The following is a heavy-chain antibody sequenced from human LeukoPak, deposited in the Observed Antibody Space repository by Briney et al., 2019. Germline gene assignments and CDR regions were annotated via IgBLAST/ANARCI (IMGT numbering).Heavy chain of an antibody. CDR3: ARPYYDILTGYYNLPGY. J-gene: IGHJ4*02. V-gene: IGHV3-74*01. CDR2: INSDGSST. D-gene: IGHD3-9*01. Sequence: GGSLRLSCAASGFTFSSCWMHWVRQAPGKGLVWVSRINSDGSSTSYADSVKGRFTISRDNAKNTLYLQMNSLRAEDTAVYYCARPYYDILTGYYNLPGYWGQGTLVTVSS. CDR1: GFTFSSCW.